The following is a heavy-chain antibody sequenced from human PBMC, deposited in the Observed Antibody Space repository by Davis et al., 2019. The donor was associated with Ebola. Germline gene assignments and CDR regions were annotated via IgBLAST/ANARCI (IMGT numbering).Heavy chain of an antibody. CDR3: ARHVNGDFWYFDL. J-gene: IGHJ2*01. D-gene: IGHD4-17*01. Sequence: GESLKISCAASGFTFSHYAMYWVRQAPGKGLEWMAFIRDDGSSKYYADSVKGRFTISRDNSKNTLYLQMNSLRAEDTAVYYCARHVNGDFWYFDLWGRGTRVTVSS. CDR2: IRDDGSSK. CDR1: GFTFSHYA. V-gene: IGHV3-30*02.